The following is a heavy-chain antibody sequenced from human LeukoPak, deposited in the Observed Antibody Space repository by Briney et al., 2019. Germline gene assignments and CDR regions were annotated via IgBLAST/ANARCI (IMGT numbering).Heavy chain of an antibody. Sequence: GASVKVSCKASGYTFTSYDINWVRQATGQGLEWMGWMNPNSGNTGYAQKFQGRVTITTDTSTSTAYMELGSLRSDDTAVYYCARDIGSGWFDYWGQGTLVTVSS. V-gene: IGHV1-8*03. J-gene: IGHJ4*02. D-gene: IGHD6-19*01. CDR3: ARDIGSGWFDY. CDR1: GYTFTSYD. CDR2: MNPNSGNT.